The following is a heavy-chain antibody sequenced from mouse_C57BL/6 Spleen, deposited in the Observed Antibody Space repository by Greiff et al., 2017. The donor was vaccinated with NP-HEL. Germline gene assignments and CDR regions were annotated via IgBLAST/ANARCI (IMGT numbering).Heavy chain of an antibody. V-gene: IGHV5-4*01. D-gene: IGHD2-1*01. Sequence: EVMLVESGGGLVKPGGSLKLSCAASGFTFSSYAMSWVRQTPEKRLEWVATISDGGSYTYYPDNVKGRFTISRDNAKNNLYLQMSHLKSEDTAMYYCARENDGNYLYYFDYWGQGTTLTVSS. J-gene: IGHJ2*01. CDR3: ARENDGNYLYYFDY. CDR1: GFTFSSYA. CDR2: ISDGGSYT.